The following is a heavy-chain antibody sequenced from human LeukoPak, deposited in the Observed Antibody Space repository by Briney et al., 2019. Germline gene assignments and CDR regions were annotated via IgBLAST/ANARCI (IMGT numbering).Heavy chain of an antibody. Sequence: ASVKVSCKASGYTFTSYGISWVRQAPGQGLEWMGWISAYNGNTNYAQKLQGRVTMTTDTSTSTAYMELRSLRSDDTAVYYCARDDDGDPYHYYYGMDVWGKGTTVTVSS. D-gene: IGHD4-17*01. V-gene: IGHV1-18*04. J-gene: IGHJ6*04. CDR3: ARDDDGDPYHYYYGMDV. CDR1: GYTFTSYG. CDR2: ISAYNGNT.